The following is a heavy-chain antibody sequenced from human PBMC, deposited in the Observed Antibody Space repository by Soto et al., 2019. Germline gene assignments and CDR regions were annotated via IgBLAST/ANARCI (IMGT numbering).Heavy chain of an antibody. CDR1: GGSISSYY. CDR3: ARTTYSSGWTSFDY. V-gene: IGHV4-59*08. D-gene: IGHD6-19*01. J-gene: IGHJ4*02. Sequence: QVQLQESGPGLVKPPETLSLTCTVSGGSISSYYWSWIRQPPGKGLEWIGYIYYSGSTNYNPSLKSRVTISVDTSKNQFSLKLSSVTAADTAVYYCARTTYSSGWTSFDYWGQGTLVTVSS. CDR2: IYYSGST.